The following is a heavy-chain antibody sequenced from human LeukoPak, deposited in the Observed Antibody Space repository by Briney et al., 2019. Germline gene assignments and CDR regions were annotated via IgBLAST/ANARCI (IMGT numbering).Heavy chain of an antibody. CDR3: ARVDYYDSSGYYVGNY. CDR2: MNPNSGNT. Sequence: VASVKVSCKASGYTFTSYDINWVRQAPGQGLEWMGWMNPNSGNTGYAQKFQGRVTMTRNTSISTAYMELSSLRSEDTAVYYCARVDYYDSSGYYVGNYWGQGTLVTVSS. J-gene: IGHJ4*02. CDR1: GYTFTSYD. D-gene: IGHD3-22*01. V-gene: IGHV1-8*01.